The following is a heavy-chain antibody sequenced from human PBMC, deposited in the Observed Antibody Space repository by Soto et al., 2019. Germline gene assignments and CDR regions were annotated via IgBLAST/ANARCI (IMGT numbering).Heavy chain of an antibody. V-gene: IGHV4-61*01. CDR3: ASYSSGWYAVGY. D-gene: IGHD6-19*01. J-gene: IGHJ4*02. CDR1: GGSVSSGSYY. Sequence: QVQLQESGPGLVKPSETLSLTCTVSGGSVSSGSYYWSWIRQPPGKGLEWIGYIYYSGSTNYNPSLKSRVTISVDTSKNQFSLKLSSVTAADTAVYYCASYSSGWYAVGYWGQGTLVTVSS. CDR2: IYYSGST.